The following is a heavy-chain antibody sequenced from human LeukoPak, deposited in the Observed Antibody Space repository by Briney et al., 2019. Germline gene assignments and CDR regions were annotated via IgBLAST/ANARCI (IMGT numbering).Heavy chain of an antibody. Sequence: GASVKVSCKSSGYTFTDYYMHWVRQAPGQGLEWMGWINPNSGATNSAQKFQGRVTMTRDTSISTAYMELSRLRSDDTAMYYCARDNMVRGVIVYWGQGTLVTVSS. V-gene: IGHV1-2*02. CDR3: ARDNMVRGVIVY. CDR2: INPNSGAT. CDR1: GYTFTDYY. D-gene: IGHD3-10*01. J-gene: IGHJ4*02.